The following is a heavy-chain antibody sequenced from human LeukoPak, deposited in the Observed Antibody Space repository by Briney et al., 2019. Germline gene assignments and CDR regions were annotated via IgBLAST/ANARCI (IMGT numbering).Heavy chain of an antibody. CDR2: ISGGGGST. CDR3: AKDHRYDILTGYRSPSSDY. Sequence: PGGSLRLSCAASGFTFSNYAMSWVRQAPGKGLEWVSGISGGGGSTYYADSVKGRFTISRDNSKNTLYLQMNSLRAEDTAVYYCAKDHRYDILTGYRSPSSDYWGQGTLVTVSS. D-gene: IGHD3-9*01. V-gene: IGHV3-23*01. J-gene: IGHJ4*02. CDR1: GFTFSNYA.